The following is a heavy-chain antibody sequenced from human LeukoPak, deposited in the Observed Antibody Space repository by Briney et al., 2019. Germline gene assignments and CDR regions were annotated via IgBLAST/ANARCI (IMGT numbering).Heavy chain of an antibody. D-gene: IGHD3-10*01. V-gene: IGHV3-21*01. Sequence: GGSLRLSCAASGFTFSSYSMNWVRQAPGRGLEWVSSISSSSSYIYYADSVKGRFTISRDNAKNSLYLQMNSLRAEDTAVYYCARDDYYGSGSWIGYYYMDVWGKGTTVTVSS. CDR3: ARDDYYGSGSWIGYYYMDV. J-gene: IGHJ6*03. CDR2: ISSSSSYI. CDR1: GFTFSSYS.